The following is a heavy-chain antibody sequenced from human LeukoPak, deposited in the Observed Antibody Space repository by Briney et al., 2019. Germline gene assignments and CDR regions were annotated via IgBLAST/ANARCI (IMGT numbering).Heavy chain of an antibody. J-gene: IGHJ4*02. CDR2: IYTSGST. CDR1: GGSISSSSYY. V-gene: IGHV4-61*02. CDR3: ASRRHRAVAGTWANY. D-gene: IGHD6-19*01. Sequence: SETLSLTCTVSGGSISSSSYYWSWIRQPAGKGLEWIGRIYTSGSTNYNPSLKSQVTMSVDTSKNQFSLKLSSVTAADTAVYYCASRRHRAVAGTWANYWGQGTLVTVSS.